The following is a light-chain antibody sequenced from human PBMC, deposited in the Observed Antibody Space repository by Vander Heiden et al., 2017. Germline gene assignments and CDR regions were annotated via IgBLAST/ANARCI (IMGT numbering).Light chain of an antibody. Sequence: SYELTQPPSVSESPGQTARITCSGDALPKQYAYWYQQKPGQAPVLVIYKDSERPSGIPERFSGSSSGTTVTLTISGVQAEDEADYYCQSADSSGTYEVFGTGTKVTVL. CDR1: ALPKQY. CDR2: KDS. J-gene: IGLJ1*01. V-gene: IGLV3-25*03. CDR3: QSADSSGTYEV.